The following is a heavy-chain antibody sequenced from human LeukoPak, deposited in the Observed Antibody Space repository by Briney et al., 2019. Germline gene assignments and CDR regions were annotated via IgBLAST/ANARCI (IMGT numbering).Heavy chain of an antibody. D-gene: IGHD3-3*01. CDR1: GGYFSGYY. V-gene: IGHV4-34*01. J-gene: IGHJ4*02. CDR2: IKHSGST. Sequence: AETLSLTCAVSGGYFSGYYWSWILQPPGKGREGSGEIKHSGSTKYNPSLKSRVTVSVDTSKNQSSLKLSSVSAADTAVYYCARGDYDFWSGKRLDYWGQGTLVTVSS. CDR3: ARGDYDFWSGKRLDY.